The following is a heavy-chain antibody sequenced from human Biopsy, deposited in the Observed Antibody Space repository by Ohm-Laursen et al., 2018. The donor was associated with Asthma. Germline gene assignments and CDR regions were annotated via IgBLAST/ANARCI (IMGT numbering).Heavy chain of an antibody. CDR3: ARAKSGSPYSPADY. V-gene: IGHV3-30*03. D-gene: IGHD1-26*01. CDR1: GFTFSNYG. Sequence: SLRLSCTAPGFTFSNYGMHWVRQAPGKGLEWVAVITFDGSNKYYADSVKGRFSISRDNSKNTLYLQMNSLRVEDTAVFYCARAKSGSPYSPADYWGQGTLVTVSS. CDR2: ITFDGSNK. J-gene: IGHJ4*02.